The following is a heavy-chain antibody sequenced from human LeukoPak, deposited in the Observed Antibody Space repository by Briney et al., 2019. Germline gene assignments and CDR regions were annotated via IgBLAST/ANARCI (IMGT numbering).Heavy chain of an antibody. CDR3: ARDRGYSNFDY. Sequence: GGSLGLSCAASGFGFSNYWMSWVRQAPGKGLEWVANMNEDGSEKNYVDSVKGRFTISRDNAQDSLYLQMNSLRAEDTAVYYCARDRGYSNFDYWGQGTLLTVSS. D-gene: IGHD4-11*01. CDR2: MNEDGSEK. J-gene: IGHJ4*02. V-gene: IGHV3-7*01. CDR1: GFGFSNYW.